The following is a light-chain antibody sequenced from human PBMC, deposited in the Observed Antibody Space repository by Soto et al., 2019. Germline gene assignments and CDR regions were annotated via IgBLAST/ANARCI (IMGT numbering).Light chain of an antibody. V-gene: IGLV2-8*01. Sequence: QSVLTQPPSASGTPGQSVTISCTGTSSDVGGYNYVSWYQQHPGKAPKLMIYEVSKRPSGVPDRFSGSKSGNTAALTVSGREAEDEDDYYCSSYAGSNNLVFGGGTKLTVL. CDR1: SSDVGGYNY. CDR3: SSYAGSNNLV. J-gene: IGLJ3*02. CDR2: EVS.